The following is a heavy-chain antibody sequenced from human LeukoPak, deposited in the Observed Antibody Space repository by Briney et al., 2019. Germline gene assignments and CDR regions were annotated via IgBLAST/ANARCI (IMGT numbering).Heavy chain of an antibody. D-gene: IGHD6-13*01. J-gene: IGHJ4*02. CDR3: ARQVSSWYIYYFDY. CDR2: IYYSGST. V-gene: IGHV4-59*08. CDR1: GGSISSYY. Sequence: PSETLSLTCTVSGGSISSYYWSWIRQPPGKGLEWIGYIYYSGSTNYNPSLKSRVTISVDTSKNQFSLKLSSVTAADTAVYYCARQVSSWYIYYFDYWGQGTLVTVSS.